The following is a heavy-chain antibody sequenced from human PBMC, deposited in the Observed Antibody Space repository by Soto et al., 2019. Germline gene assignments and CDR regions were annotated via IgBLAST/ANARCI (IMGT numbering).Heavy chain of an antibody. J-gene: IGHJ4*01. D-gene: IGHD2-2*01. CDR2: IYYTGDT. V-gene: IGHV4-38-2*01. CDR3: ARQATTSWSY. CDR1: GYSISSSNW. Sequence: PSETLSLTCAVSGYSISSSNWWGWIRQAPGKGLEWIGSIYYTGDTYYSPSFRSRVTISLDASMNQFSLRLTSVTVADTAIYYCARQATTSWSYWGQGSLVTVSS.